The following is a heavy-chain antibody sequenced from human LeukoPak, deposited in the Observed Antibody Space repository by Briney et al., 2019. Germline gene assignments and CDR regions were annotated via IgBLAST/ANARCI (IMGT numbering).Heavy chain of an antibody. D-gene: IGHD2-15*01. CDR1: GYSFTRYY. CDR2: IYPGDSDT. CDR3: ARYRYCSGGNCYGPDY. V-gene: IGHV5-51*01. J-gene: IGHJ4*02. Sequence: GESLKISCKGSGYSFTRYYIGWVRQVPGKGLELMGIIYPGDSDTRYSPSFQGQVTISADKSISTAYLQWSSLKASDTAMYYCARYRYCSGGNCYGPDYWGQGTLVTVSS.